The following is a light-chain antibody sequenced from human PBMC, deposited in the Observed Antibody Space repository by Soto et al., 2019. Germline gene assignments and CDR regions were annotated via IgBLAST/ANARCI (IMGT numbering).Light chain of an antibody. V-gene: IGLV2-18*01. CDR1: STDFVSYNR. CDR3: SLYTSENTYV. CDR2: EAS. J-gene: IGLJ1*01. Sequence: QSVLTQPPSVSGSPGQSVTISCTGTSTDFVSYNRVSWYQQPPGTAPKLIIYEASNRPLGVPDRFSGSKSGNTASLTISGLQAADEADYYCSLYTSENTYVFGTGTKLTVL.